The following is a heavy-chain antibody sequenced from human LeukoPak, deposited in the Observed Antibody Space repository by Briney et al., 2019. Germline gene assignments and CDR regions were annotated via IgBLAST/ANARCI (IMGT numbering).Heavy chain of an antibody. CDR2: MYYSGST. V-gene: IGHV4-39*07. CDR1: GGSISSHYY. D-gene: IGHD1-26*01. J-gene: IGHJ4*02. CDR3: ARLGRYSGSYYGTLLRYYFDY. Sequence: SETLSLTCTVSGGSISSHYYWGWIRQPPGKGLEWIGCMYYSGSTYYNPSLRSRVTISVDTSKNQFSLKLSSVTAADTAVYYCARLGRYSGSYYGTLLRYYFDYWGQGTLVTVSS.